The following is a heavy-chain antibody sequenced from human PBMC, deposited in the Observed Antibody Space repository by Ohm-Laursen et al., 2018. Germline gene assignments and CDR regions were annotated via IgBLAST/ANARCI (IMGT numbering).Heavy chain of an antibody. CDR2: SRHKENNYST. J-gene: IGHJ4*02. CDR1: DFTVSGAW. CDR3: AKFNADYP. Sequence: SLRLSCAASDFTVSGAWMSWVRQAPGKGLEWVGRSRHKENNYSTVYAASVRGRFTISRDESKNEMYLQMKSLKTGDTAVYYCAKFNADYPWGQGTLVSVSS. D-gene: IGHD4-17*01. V-gene: IGHV3-72*01.